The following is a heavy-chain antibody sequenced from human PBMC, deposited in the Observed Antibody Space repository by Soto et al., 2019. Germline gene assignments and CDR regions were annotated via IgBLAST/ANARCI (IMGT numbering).Heavy chain of an antibody. CDR1: GGTFSSYA. D-gene: IGHD2-15*01. CDR2: IIPIFGTA. Sequence: ASVKVSCKASGGTFSSYAISWVRQAPGQGLEWMGGIIPIFGTANYAQKFQGRVTITADESTSTAYMELSSLRSEDTAVYYCASPSGPHRPFTFDYWGQGTLVTVSS. V-gene: IGHV1-69*13. CDR3: ASPSGPHRPFTFDY. J-gene: IGHJ4*02.